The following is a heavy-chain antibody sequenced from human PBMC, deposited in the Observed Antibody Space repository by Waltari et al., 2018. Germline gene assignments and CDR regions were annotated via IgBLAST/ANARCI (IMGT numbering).Heavy chain of an antibody. CDR3: ASGGNTYDDFWSGYFQI. J-gene: IGHJ3*02. CDR2: IILIFGTA. V-gene: IGHV1-69*01. D-gene: IGHD3-3*01. CDR1: GGTFSSYA. Sequence: QVQLVQSGAEVTKPGFTGQVSCKAPGGTFSSYAISRVRQARGQGLEWMGGIILIFGTANYAQKFQGSVTITADESTSTAYMELSSLRSEDTAVYYCASGGNTYDDFWSGYFQIWGQGTMVTVSS.